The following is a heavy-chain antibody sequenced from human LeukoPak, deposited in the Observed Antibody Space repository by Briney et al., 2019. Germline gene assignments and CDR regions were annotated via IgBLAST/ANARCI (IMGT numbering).Heavy chain of an antibody. CDR2: ISGSGANT. D-gene: IGHD6-13*01. V-gene: IGHV3-23*01. CDR3: AKRLIAAAGTNWFDP. J-gene: IGHJ5*02. CDR1: GFTFSSYA. Sequence: PGGSLRLSCAASGFTFSSYAMTWVRQPPGKGLEWVSSISGSGANTYYAVSVKGRFSISRDNSKNTLYLQMNSLRAEDTAVYYCAKRLIAAAGTNWFDPWGQGTLVTVSS.